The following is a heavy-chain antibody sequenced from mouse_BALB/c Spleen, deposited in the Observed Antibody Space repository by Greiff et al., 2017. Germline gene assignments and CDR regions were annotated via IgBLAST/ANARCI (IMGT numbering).Heavy chain of an antibody. CDR1: GFNIKDTY. D-gene: IGHD2-2*01. CDR3: ARWFRYAMDY. CDR2: IDPANGNT. V-gene: IGHV14-3*02. Sequence: EVKLQESGAELVKPGASVKLSCTASGFNIKDTYMHWVKQRPEQGLEWIGRIDPANGNTKYDPKFQGKATITADTSSNTAYLQLSSLTSEDTAVYYCARWFRYAMDYWGQGTSVTVSS. J-gene: IGHJ4*01.